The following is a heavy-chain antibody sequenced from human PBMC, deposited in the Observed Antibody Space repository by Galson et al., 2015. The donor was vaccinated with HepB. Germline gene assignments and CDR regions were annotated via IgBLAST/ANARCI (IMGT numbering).Heavy chain of an antibody. Sequence: PALVKPTQTLTLTCTFSGFSLTTTGVGVGWIRQPPGKALEWLALIYWDDDKRYSPSLKSRLTITKDTSKNQVVLTLTNMDPVDTATYYCVHRRVVKYCSNTGCGGLGPWGQGTLVTVSS. V-gene: IGHV2-5*02. J-gene: IGHJ5*02. CDR2: IYWDDDK. D-gene: IGHD2-2*01. CDR3: VHRRVVKYCSNTGCGGLGP. CDR1: GFSLTTTGVG.